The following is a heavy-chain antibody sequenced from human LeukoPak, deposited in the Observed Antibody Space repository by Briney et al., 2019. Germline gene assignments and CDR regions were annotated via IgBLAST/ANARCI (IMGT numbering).Heavy chain of an antibody. CDR2: ISSSSSTI. D-gene: IGHD1-26*01. V-gene: IGHV3-48*01. CDR1: GFTFSSYS. Sequence: GGSLRLSCAASGFTFSSYSMNWVRQAPGKGLEWVSYISSSSSTIYYADSVKGRFTISRDNSKNTLYLQMNSLRAEDTAVYYCAKDKAYSGSYLLDYWGQGTLVTVSS. J-gene: IGHJ4*02. CDR3: AKDKAYSGSYLLDY.